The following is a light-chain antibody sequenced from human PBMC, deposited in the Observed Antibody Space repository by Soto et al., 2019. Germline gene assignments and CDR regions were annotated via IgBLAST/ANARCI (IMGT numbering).Light chain of an antibody. CDR2: DAS. J-gene: IGKJ4*01. Sequence: EIVLTQSPATLSLSPGERVTLSCRASQSISSYLGWYQQKPGQAPRLLIYDASNRATGIPARFSGSGSGTDFTLTISSLEPEDFAVYYCQQRGKWPLTFGGGTKVDI. CDR3: QQRGKWPLT. CDR1: QSISSY. V-gene: IGKV3-11*01.